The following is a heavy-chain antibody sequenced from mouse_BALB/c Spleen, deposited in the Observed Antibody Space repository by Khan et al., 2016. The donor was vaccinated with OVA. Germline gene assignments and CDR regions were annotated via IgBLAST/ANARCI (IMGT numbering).Heavy chain of an antibody. CDR2: ISYSGRT. CDR1: GYSITSDYA. CDR3: ARSVTITTVVATDCDY. V-gene: IGHV3-2*02. Sequence: EVQLQESGPGLVKPSQSLSLTCTVTGYSITSDYAWNWIRQFPGNKLEWMGYISYSGRTSYNPSLKSRISITRDTPKNQFFLQLNSVTTEDTATYYCARSVTITTVVATDCDYWGQGTTLTVSS. J-gene: IGHJ2*01. D-gene: IGHD1-1*01.